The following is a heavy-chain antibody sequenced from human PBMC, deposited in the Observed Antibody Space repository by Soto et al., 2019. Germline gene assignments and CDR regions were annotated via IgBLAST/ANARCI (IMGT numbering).Heavy chain of an antibody. V-gene: IGHV1-2*02. CDR2: INPNSGGT. CDR3: ARAPGVVDFGVVIIQYYYYYGMDV. Sequence: QVQLVQSGAEVKKPGASVKVSCKASGYTFTGYYMLWVRQAPGQGLEWMGWINPNSGGTNYAQKFQGRVTMTRDTSISTAYMELSRLRSDGTAVYYCARAPGVVDFGVVIIQYYYYYGMDVWGQGTTVTVSS. J-gene: IGHJ6*02. D-gene: IGHD3-3*01. CDR1: GYTFTGYY.